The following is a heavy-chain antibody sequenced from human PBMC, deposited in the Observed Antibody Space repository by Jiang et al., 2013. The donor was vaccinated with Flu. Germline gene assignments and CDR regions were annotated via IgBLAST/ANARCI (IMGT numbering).Heavy chain of an antibody. Sequence: VQLVESGGGLVQPGGSLRLSCAASGFTFSSYAMSWVRQAPGKGLEWVSAIDSSGSIRKSADSVRGRFTISRDNSKNTLYLQMNSLRAEDTAVYYCAKDRRNLVVRGPGCFDYWGQGNSGRRLL. D-gene: IGHD3-10*01. CDR2: IDSSGSIR. V-gene: IGHV3-23*04. CDR1: GFTFSSYA. CDR3: AKDRRNLVVRGPGCFDY. J-gene: IGHJ4*02.